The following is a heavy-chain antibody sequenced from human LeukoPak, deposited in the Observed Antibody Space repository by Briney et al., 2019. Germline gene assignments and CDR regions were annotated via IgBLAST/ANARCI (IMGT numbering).Heavy chain of an antibody. CDR1: GYTFTSYG. V-gene: IGHV1-18*01. Sequence: ASVKVSCKASGYTFTSYGISWVRQAPGQGLEWMGWISAYNGNTNYAQKLQGRVTMTTDTSTSTAYMELRSLRSDDTAVYYCARDNSVGDTAWWFDPWGQGTLVTVSS. D-gene: IGHD1-26*01. CDR3: ARDNSVGDTAWWFDP. CDR2: ISAYNGNT. J-gene: IGHJ5*02.